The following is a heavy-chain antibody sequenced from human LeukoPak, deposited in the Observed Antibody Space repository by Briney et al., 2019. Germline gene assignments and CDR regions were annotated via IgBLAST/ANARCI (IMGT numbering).Heavy chain of an antibody. CDR3: TRVIVVVTAIPEDAFDI. D-gene: IGHD2-21*02. CDR1: GFTFGDYA. Sequence: PGGSLRLSCTASGFTFGDYAMSWFRQAPGKGLEWVGFIRSKAYGGTTEYAASVKGRFTISRDDSKSIAYLQMNSLKTEDTAVYYCTRVIVVVTAIPEDAFDIWGQGTMVTVSS. J-gene: IGHJ3*02. CDR2: IRSKAYGGTT. V-gene: IGHV3-49*03.